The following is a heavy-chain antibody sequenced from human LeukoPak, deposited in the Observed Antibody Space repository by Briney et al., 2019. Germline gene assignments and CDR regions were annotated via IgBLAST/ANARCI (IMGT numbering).Heavy chain of an antibody. CDR3: ARAQQLAFDY. CDR2: IYSGGST. CDR1: GFTVSSNY. D-gene: IGHD6-13*01. Sequence: GGSLRLSCAASGFTVSSNYMSWVRQAPGKGLEWVSVIYSGGSTYYADSAKGRFTISRDNSKNTLYLQMNSLRAEDTAVYYCARAQQLAFDYWGQGTLVTVSS. V-gene: IGHV3-53*01. J-gene: IGHJ4*02.